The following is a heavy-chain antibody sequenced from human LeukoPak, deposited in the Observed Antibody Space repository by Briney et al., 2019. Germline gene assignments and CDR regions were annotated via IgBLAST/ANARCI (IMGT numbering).Heavy chain of an antibody. CDR2: ISHDGSTK. V-gene: IGHV3-30-3*01. D-gene: IGHD3-22*01. J-gene: IGHJ4*02. CDR1: GFTFTNYA. CDR3: ARERDTLVVITTVYW. Sequence: PGGSLRLSCAASGFTFTNYAMHWVRQAPGKGLEWVAVISHDGSTKYYADSVKGRFTISRDNSKNTLHLQVNSLRVEDTAVYYCARERDTLVVITTVYWWGQGTLLTVSS.